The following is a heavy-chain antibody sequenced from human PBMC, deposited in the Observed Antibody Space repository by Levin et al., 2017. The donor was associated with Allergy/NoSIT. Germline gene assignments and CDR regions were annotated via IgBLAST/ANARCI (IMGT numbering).Heavy chain of an antibody. Sequence: SQTLSLTCTVSGGSISSYYWSWIRQPPGKGLEWIAYIYYSGSTNYNPSLKSRVTISVDTSKNQFSLKLSSVTAAHTAVSYCARMTTVYNWFDPWGQGTLVPVSS. CDR2: IYYSGST. V-gene: IGHV4-59*01. CDR1: GGSISSYY. J-gene: IGHJ5*02. CDR3: ARMTTVYNWFDP. D-gene: IGHD4-17*01.